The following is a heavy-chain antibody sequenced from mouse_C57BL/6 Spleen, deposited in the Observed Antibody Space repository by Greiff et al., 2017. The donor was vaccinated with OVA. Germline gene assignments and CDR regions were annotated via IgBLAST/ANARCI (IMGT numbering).Heavy chain of an antibody. Sequence: EVTVVESGGGLVKPGGSLKLSYAASGFTFSDYGMHWVRQAPEKGLEWVAYISSGSSTIYYADTVKGRFNISRDNAKNTLFLQMTSLRSEDTAMYYGARPRSNSHLDDWGQGTTLTVSS. CDR2: ISSGSSTI. CDR1: GFTFSDYG. J-gene: IGHJ2*01. V-gene: IGHV5-17*01. D-gene: IGHD2-5*01. CDR3: ARPRSNSHLDD.